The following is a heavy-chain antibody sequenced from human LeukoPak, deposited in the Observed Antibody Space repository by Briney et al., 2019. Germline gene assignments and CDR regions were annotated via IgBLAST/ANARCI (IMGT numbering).Heavy chain of an antibody. CDR2: ISGSGGST. Sequence: GGSLRLSCAASGFTFSSYAMSWVRQAPGKGLEWVSAISGSGGSTYYADSVKGRFTISRDNSKNTLYLQMNSLRAEDTAVYYCAKDHGGSSWYEDAFDIWGQGTMVTVSS. CDR3: AKDHGGSSWYEDAFDI. D-gene: IGHD6-13*01. CDR1: GFTFSSYA. V-gene: IGHV3-23*01. J-gene: IGHJ3*02.